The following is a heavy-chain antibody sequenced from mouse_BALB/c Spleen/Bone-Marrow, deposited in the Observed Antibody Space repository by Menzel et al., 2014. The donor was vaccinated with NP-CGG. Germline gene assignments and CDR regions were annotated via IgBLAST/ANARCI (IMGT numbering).Heavy chain of an antibody. CDR1: GYTFTSYW. CDR2: IYPSDSYT. V-gene: IGHV1-69*02. Sequence: VQLQQSGAELVRPGASVKLSCKASGYTFTSYWINWVKQRPGQGLEWIGNIYPSDSYTNYNQKFKDKATLTVDKSSSTAYMQLSSPTSEDSAVYYCTREDYWGQGTPVTVSA. J-gene: IGHJ3*01. CDR3: TREDY.